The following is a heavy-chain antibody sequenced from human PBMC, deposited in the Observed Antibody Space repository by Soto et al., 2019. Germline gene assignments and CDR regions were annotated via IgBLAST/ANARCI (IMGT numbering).Heavy chain of an antibody. Sequence: EVQLVESGGGLVQPGGSLRLSCAASGFTFSSYWMSWVRQAPGKGLEWVANIKQDGSEKYYVDSVKGRFTISRDNAKNSRYLQMNSLRAEDTAVYDCARDFTMVRGVYYYYYMDVWGKGTTVTVSS. V-gene: IGHV3-7*01. CDR2: IKQDGSEK. CDR1: GFTFSSYW. D-gene: IGHD3-10*01. J-gene: IGHJ6*03. CDR3: ARDFTMVRGVYYYYYMDV.